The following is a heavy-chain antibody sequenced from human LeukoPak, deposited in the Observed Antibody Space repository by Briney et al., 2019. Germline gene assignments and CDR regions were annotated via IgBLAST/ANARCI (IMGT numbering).Heavy chain of an antibody. CDR3: ARAHGCDIGGY. D-gene: IGHD2-21*01. V-gene: IGHV3-48*03. CDR1: GFTFSSYE. CDR2: ISSSGSTM. Sequence: GGSLRLSCAASGFTFSSYEMNWVRQAPGKGLEWVSYISSSGSTMYYADSVKGRLTISRDNAKNSLYLQMNSLRAEDTAVYYCARAHGCDIGGYWGQGTLVTVSS. J-gene: IGHJ4*02.